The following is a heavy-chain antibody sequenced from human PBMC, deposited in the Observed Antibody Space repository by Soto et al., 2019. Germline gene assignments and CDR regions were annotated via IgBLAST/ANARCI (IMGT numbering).Heavy chain of an antibody. V-gene: IGHV3-23*01. CDR1: GFTFTSYA. D-gene: IGHD2-15*01. Sequence: EVQLLESGGGLVQPEGSLRLSCAASGFTFTSYATGWVRQAPGKGLEWVSVISSGGSTYYADSVRGRFTISRDNSKDTLSLQMNSLRAEDTAVYYCAKRRGAGGHFDYWGQGALVTVPS. CDR2: ISSGGST. CDR3: AKRRGAGGHFDY. J-gene: IGHJ4*02.